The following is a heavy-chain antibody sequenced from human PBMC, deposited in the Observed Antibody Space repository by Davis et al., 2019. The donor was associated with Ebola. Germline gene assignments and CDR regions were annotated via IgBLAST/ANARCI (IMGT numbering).Heavy chain of an antibody. J-gene: IGHJ4*02. CDR3: VRSNSWYGDY. CDR1: GFSFTDYG. D-gene: IGHD6-13*01. CDR2: ISAYTGHT. Sequence: ASVKVSCKASGFSFTDYGITWVRQAPGQGLEFMGWISAYTGHTNYAQSFQDRIAMTIDTSTNTLYMELRSLRSDDTSMYYCVRSNSWYGDYWGRGTLVTVSS. V-gene: IGHV1-18*01.